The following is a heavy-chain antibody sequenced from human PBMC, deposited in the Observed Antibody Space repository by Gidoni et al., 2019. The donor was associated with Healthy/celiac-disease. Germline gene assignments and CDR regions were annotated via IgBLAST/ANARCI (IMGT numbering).Heavy chain of an antibody. Sequence: QVQLVQSGAEVKKPGSSVKVSCKASGGTFSSYAISWVRQAPGQGLEWMGRIIPILGIANYAQKFQGRVTITADKATSTAYMELSSLRSEDTAVYYCARDGYNETPFDYWGQGTLVTVSS. D-gene: IGHD5-12*01. CDR1: GGTFSSYA. V-gene: IGHV1-69*04. CDR2: IIPILGIA. J-gene: IGHJ4*02. CDR3: ARDGYNETPFDY.